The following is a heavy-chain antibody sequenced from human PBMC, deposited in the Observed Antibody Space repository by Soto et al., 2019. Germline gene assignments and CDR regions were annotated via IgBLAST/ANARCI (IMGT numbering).Heavy chain of an antibody. CDR1: VFTFNTHW. Sequence: VGSLRLSCTASVFTFNTHWMHWVRQAPGKGLVWVSRIYFDGITTNYADSVKGRLTVSGDNAKNTVYLHVNTLRDEDTAVYYCARGGEMGVDYWGQGTLVTVSS. V-gene: IGHV3-74*01. D-gene: IGHD1-26*01. CDR3: ARGGEMGVDY. J-gene: IGHJ4*02. CDR2: IYFDGITT.